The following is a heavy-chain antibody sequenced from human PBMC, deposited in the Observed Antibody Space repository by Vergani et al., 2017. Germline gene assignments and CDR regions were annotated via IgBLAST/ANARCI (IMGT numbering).Heavy chain of an antibody. CDR2: IYYSGLT. CDR1: ADSISSGSYY. Sequence: QVQLQESGPGLVKPSETLFLTCTVSADSISSGSYYWGWIRQPPGKSLEWIGSIYYSGLTYYNPSLKSRVAISVDTSKNQFSLKVTSVTAADTAVYYCARGVLELRSSGLGLITHYYYIDVWGKGTTVTVSS. D-gene: IGHD1-7*01. J-gene: IGHJ6*03. CDR3: ARGVLELRSSGLGLITHYYYIDV. V-gene: IGHV4-39*01.